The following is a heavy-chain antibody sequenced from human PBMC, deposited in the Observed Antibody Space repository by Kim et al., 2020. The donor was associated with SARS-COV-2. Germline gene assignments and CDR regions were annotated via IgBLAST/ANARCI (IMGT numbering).Heavy chain of an antibody. CDR1: GYTLTELS. D-gene: IGHD3-10*01. CDR3: ATTSFYVGSGSLYYGMDV. Sequence: ASVKVSCKVSGYTLTELSMHWVRQAPGKGLEWMGGFDPEDGETIYAQKFQGRVTMTEDTSTDTAYMELSSLRSEDTAVYYCATTSFYVGSGSLYYGMDVWGQGTTVTVSS. V-gene: IGHV1-24*01. CDR2: FDPEDGET. J-gene: IGHJ6*02.